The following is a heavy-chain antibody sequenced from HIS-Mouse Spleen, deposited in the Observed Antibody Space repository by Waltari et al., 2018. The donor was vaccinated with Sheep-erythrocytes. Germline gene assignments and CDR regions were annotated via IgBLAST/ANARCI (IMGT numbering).Heavy chain of an antibody. V-gene: IGHV3-30*18. J-gene: IGHJ6*02. Sequence: QAPGKGLEGVAVISYDGSNKYYADPVKGRLTISRENSKNTLYLQMNSLRAEDTAVYYCAKRYSGSYYYYYYYGMDVWGQGTTVTVSS. CDR3: AKRYSGSYYYYYYYGMDV. D-gene: IGHD1-26*01. CDR2: ISYDGSNK.